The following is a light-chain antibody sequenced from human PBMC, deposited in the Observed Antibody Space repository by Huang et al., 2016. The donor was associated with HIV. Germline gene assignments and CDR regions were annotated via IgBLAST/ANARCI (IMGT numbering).Light chain of an antibody. J-gene: IGKJ1*01. CDR2: VAS. Sequence: DILMTQSPSSLSAYVGDSVTITCRASQGISNSLAWYQQKPGKAPKLLVYVASRLESGVPARFSGSGSETDYTLTISSLQPEDVATYYCQQYFSPLRTFGQGTKVEIK. CDR3: QQYFSPLRT. V-gene: IGKV1-NL1*01. CDR1: QGISNS.